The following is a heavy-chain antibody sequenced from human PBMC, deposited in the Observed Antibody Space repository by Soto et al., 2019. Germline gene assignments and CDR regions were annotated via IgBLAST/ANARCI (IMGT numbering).Heavy chain of an antibody. CDR1: GGSLSGYS. D-gene: IGHD3-3*02. CDR2: SNHRGFS. CDR3: ARERQYYHLCSAYLNEGPHVLEV. V-gene: IGHV4-34*01. J-gene: IGHJ6*02. Sequence: QVQLHQWGAVLLKPSENLSLTCAIDGGSLSGYSWTWIRQAPGKGLEGIGESNHRGFSNYISSLKSRGSISVDPSTNQFSLSLHSVTDADTAVYYCARERQYYHLCSAYLNEGPHVLEVWGQGTAVLVSS.